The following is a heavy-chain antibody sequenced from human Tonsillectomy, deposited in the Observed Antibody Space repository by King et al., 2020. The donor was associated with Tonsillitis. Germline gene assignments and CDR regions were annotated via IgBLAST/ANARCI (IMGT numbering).Heavy chain of an antibody. D-gene: IGHD6-13*01. J-gene: IGHJ4*02. CDR3: ARDPPSPRIAASGAFDS. Sequence: QLVQSGGGLVQPGGSLRLSCVVSGFTFSSYSMNWVRQAPGKGLEWISYISSSSGTIYNADSVKGRFTISRDNAKNSLYLQMNSLRAEDTAVYYCARDPPSPRIAASGAFDSWGQGTLVTVSS. CDR2: ISSSSGTI. V-gene: IGHV3-48*04. CDR1: GFTFSSYS.